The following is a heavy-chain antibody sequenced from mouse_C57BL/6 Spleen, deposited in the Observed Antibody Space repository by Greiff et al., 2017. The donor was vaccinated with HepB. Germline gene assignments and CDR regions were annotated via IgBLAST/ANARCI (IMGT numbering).Heavy chain of an antibody. Sequence: EVMLVESGGGLVKPGGSLKLSCAASGFTFSSYAMSWVRQTPEKRLEWVATISDGGSYTYYPDNVKGRFTISRDNAKNNLYLQMSHLKSEDTAMYYCARDLQLGQYFDVWGTGTTVTVSS. J-gene: IGHJ1*03. V-gene: IGHV5-4*01. CDR2: ISDGGSYT. CDR1: GFTFSSYA. CDR3: ARDLQLGQYFDV. D-gene: IGHD4-1*02.